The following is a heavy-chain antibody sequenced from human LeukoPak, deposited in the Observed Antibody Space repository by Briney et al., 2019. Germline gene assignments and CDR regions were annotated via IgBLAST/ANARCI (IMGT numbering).Heavy chain of an antibody. CDR1: GFTFSSYS. V-gene: IGHV3-21*01. Sequence: GLSLRLSCAASGFTFSSYSMNWVRQAPGKGLEWVSSISSSSSYIYYADSVKGRFTISRDNAKNSLYLQMNSLRAEDTAVYYCARDRPNYDILTGYMRTWPDAFDIWGQGTMVTVSS. CDR3: ARDRPNYDILTGYMRTWPDAFDI. D-gene: IGHD3-9*01. CDR2: ISSSSSYI. J-gene: IGHJ3*02.